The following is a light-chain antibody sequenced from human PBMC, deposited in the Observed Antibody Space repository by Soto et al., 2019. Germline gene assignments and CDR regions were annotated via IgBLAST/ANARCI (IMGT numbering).Light chain of an antibody. V-gene: IGKV3-11*01. Sequence: DTVLTQSPATVSLSPGERAILSCRASQSVSRYLAWYQQRPGQAPRLLLYDTSNRATGIPARFSGSGSGTDFTLTISSLEPEDFAVYYCQQRSNWPQLTFGGGTKVDIK. CDR3: QQRSNWPQLT. J-gene: IGKJ4*01. CDR2: DTS. CDR1: QSVSRY.